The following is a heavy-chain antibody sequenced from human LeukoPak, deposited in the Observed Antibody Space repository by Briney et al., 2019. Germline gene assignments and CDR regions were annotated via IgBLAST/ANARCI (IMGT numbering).Heavy chain of an antibody. V-gene: IGHV4-30-4*08. CDR2: IYYSGST. CDR1: GGSISSGDYY. J-gene: IGHJ6*03. Sequence: SETLSLTCTVSGGSISSGDYYWSWIRQPPGKGLEWIGYIYYSGSTYYNPSLKSRVTISVDTSKNQFSLKLSSVTAADTAVYYCASWVQQYYYCMDVWGKGTTVTVSS. D-gene: IGHD3-16*01. CDR3: ASWVQQYYYCMDV.